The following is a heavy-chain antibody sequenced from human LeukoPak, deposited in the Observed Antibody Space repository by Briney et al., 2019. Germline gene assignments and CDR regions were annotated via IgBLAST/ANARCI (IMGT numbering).Heavy chain of an antibody. CDR1: TTR. D-gene: IGHD3-22*01. CDR3: ARDLWNFYDDSGYNRDFDS. V-gene: IGHV1-18*01. Sequence: ASVKVSCKATTRISWVRQAPGQGLEWMGWIGTYGGDTYYAQKFQGRITVTTDTSTSTVYMELRNLRSDDTAVYYCARDLWNFYDDSGYNRDFDSWGQGTLVTVSS. J-gene: IGHJ5*01. CDR2: IGTYGGDT.